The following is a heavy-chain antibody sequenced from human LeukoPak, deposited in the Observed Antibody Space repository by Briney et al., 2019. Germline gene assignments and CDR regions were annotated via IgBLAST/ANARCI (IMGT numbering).Heavy chain of an antibody. CDR1: GYTFTGYY. Sequence: ASVKVSCKASGYTFTGYYMHWVRQAPGQGLEWMGRIIPNSGGTNYAQKYQGRVTMTRDTSISTAYMELSRLRSDDTAVYYCARVSGSGSYYEKLYYFDYWGQGTLVTVSS. J-gene: IGHJ4*02. CDR2: IIPNSGGT. D-gene: IGHD3-10*01. V-gene: IGHV1-2*06. CDR3: ARVSGSGSYYEKLYYFDY.